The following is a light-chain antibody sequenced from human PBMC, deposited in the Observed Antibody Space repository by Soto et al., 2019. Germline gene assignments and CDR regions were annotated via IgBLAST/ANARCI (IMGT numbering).Light chain of an antibody. Sequence: DIQFTHALSSPSASVGGRVTMTCRASQGISKYLAWYQQKPGKVPELLIYGASTLQRGVPTRFTGSGSGTDFTLTTSSLQPEDVATYYGQKYSSATRPFGQGTKVDIX. CDR2: GAS. J-gene: IGKJ1*01. V-gene: IGKV1-27*01. CDR3: QKYSSATRP. CDR1: QGISKY.